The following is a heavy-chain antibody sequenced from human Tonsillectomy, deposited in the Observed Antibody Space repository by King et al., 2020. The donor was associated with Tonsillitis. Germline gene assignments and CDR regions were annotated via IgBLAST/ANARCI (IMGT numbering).Heavy chain of an antibody. J-gene: IGHJ4*02. V-gene: IGHV4-59*01. Sequence: QLQESGPGLVKPSETLSLTCTVSSGSISSYFWTWIRQPPGKGLEWIGYIYYSGTTNYNPSLKSRVTISVDMSKNQFSLKLNSVTAADTAVYYCATNSSNRYYFDYWGQGTLVSVSS. CDR3: ATNSSNRYYFDY. D-gene: IGHD6-13*01. CDR2: IYYSGTT. CDR1: SGSISSYF.